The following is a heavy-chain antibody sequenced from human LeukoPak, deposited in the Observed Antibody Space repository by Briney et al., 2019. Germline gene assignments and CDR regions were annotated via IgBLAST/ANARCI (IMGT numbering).Heavy chain of an antibody. J-gene: IGHJ6*03. CDR3: AKGGGSPRYYYYYYMDV. D-gene: IGHD3-16*01. CDR2: IRYDRTNE. CDR1: GFTFNNYG. Sequence: GGSLRLSCAASGFTFNNYGMYWVRQAPGKGLEWVASIRYDRTNERYANSVKGRFTISRDNSKNTLYLQMDSLRVEDTSVYYCAKGGGSPRYYYYYYMDVWGKGTTVTISS. V-gene: IGHV3-30*02.